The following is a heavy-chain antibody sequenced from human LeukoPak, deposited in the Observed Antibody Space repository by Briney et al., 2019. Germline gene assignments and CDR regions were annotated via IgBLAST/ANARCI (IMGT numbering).Heavy chain of an antibody. CDR2: IYTSGST. Sequence: SETLSLTCTVSGGSISSYYWSWIRQPAGKGLEWIGRIYTSGSTNYNPSLKSRVTMSVDTSKSQFSLKLSSVTAADTAVYYCARDYYDTSGEGMDVWGQGTTVTVSS. CDR1: GGSISSYY. J-gene: IGHJ6*02. V-gene: IGHV4-4*07. D-gene: IGHD3-22*01. CDR3: ARDYYDTSGEGMDV.